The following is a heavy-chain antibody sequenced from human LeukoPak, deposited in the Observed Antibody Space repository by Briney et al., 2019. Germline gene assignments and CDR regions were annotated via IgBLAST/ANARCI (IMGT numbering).Heavy chain of an antibody. CDR1: GGTFSSYA. CDR3: AREEPITTYDY. D-gene: IGHD3-22*01. Sequence: SVKVSCKASGGTFSSYAISWVQQAPGQGLEWMGGIIPIFGTANYAQKLQGRVTMTTDTSTSTAYMELRSLRSDDTAVYYCAREEPITTYDYWGQGTLVTVSS. CDR2: IIPIFGTA. V-gene: IGHV1-69*05. J-gene: IGHJ4*02.